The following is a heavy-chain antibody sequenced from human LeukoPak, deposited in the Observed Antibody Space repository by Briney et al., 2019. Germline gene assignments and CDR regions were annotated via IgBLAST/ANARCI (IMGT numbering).Heavy chain of an antibody. CDR2: FIDIGGTT. J-gene: IGHJ5*02. V-gene: IGHV3-23*01. Sequence: SCKASGGTFSSYAISWVRQAPGKGLEWVSFIDIGGTTYYADSVKGRFTISRDNSRNTLYLQMNSLRADDTAVYYCAKTGDYRFDPWGQGTLVTVSS. CDR1: GGTFSSYA. CDR3: AKTGDYRFDP. D-gene: IGHD4-17*01.